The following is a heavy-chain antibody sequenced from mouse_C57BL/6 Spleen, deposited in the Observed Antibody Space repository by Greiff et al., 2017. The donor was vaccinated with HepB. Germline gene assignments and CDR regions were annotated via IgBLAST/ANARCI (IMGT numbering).Heavy chain of an antibody. J-gene: IGHJ2*01. D-gene: IGHD3-3*01. CDR3: ARGGLIYFDY. V-gene: IGHV5-4*01. Sequence: EVQRVESGGGLVKPGGSLKLSCAASGFTFSSYAMSWVRQTPEKRLEWVATISDGGSYTYYPDNVKGRFTISRDNAKNNLYLQMSHLKSEDTAMYYCARGGLIYFDYWGQGTTLTVSS. CDR2: ISDGGSYT. CDR1: GFTFSSYA.